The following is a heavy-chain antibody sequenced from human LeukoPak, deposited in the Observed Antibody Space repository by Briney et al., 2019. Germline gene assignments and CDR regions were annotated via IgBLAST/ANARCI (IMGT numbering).Heavy chain of an antibody. D-gene: IGHD2-2*01. J-gene: IGHJ4*02. CDR2: ISGSGGST. V-gene: IGHV3-23*01. CDR3: ATDRGIVVVPAAILEY. Sequence: GGSLRLSCAASGFTFSSYSMNWVRQAPGKGLEWVSGISGSGGSTYYADAVKGRFTISRDNSKNTLYLQMNSLRAEDTAVYYCATDRGIVVVPAAILEYWGQGTMVTVSS. CDR1: GFTFSSYS.